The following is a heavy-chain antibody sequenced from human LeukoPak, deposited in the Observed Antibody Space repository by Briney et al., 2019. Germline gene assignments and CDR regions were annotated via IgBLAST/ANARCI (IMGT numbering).Heavy chain of an antibody. CDR3: SRAPAHYYDSSDYYYVGESYFDY. D-gene: IGHD3-22*01. J-gene: IGHJ4*02. CDR2: ISSSSSYI. Sequence: GGSLRLSCAASGFTFSSYSMNWVRQAPGKGLEWVSSISSSSSYIYYADSVKGRFTISRDNAKNSLYLQMSSLRAEDTAMYYCSRAPAHYYDSSDYYYVGESYFDYWGQGTLVTVSS. CDR1: GFTFSSYS. V-gene: IGHV3-21*01.